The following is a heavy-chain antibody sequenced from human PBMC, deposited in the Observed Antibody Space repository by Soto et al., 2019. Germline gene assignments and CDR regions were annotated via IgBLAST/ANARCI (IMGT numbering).Heavy chain of an antibody. J-gene: IGHJ3*02. CDR2: ISSTSSYI. CDR1: GFTFSSYS. V-gene: IGHV3-21*01. Sequence: GGSLRLSCAASGFTFSSYSMNWVRQAPGKGRDWDSSISSTSSYINYADSVKGRFTISRDNANNSLYLQMNSLRAEDTAVYYCAREMWYYDFDIWGQGTMVTVSS. D-gene: IGHD1-7*01. CDR3: AREMWYYDFDI.